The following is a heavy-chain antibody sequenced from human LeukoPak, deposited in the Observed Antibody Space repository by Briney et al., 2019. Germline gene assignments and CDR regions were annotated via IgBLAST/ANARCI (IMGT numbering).Heavy chain of an antibody. CDR3: ARESFSGSGGLNWFAT. V-gene: IGHV1-2*02. CDR1: GYTLTGYY. CDR2: LNPDTGST. Sequence: ASVQVSCKASGYTLTGYYIHWVRQAPAQGLEWMGGLNPDTGSTNYAQKFQARVIMTSDTSINTAYMELRRLRYDDTAMYFCARESFSGSGGLNWFATWGQGTLVTVSA. D-gene: IGHD3-10*01. J-gene: IGHJ5*02.